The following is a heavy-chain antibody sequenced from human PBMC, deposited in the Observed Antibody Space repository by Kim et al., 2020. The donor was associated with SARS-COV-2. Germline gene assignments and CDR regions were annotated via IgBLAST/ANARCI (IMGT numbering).Heavy chain of an antibody. CDR1: GFTFSSYA. V-gene: IGHV3-23*01. CDR3: AKASYYYGSGSYYTFPDY. CDR2: ISGSGGST. D-gene: IGHD3-10*01. Sequence: GGSLRLSCAASGFTFSSYAMSWVRQAPGKGLEWVSAISGSGGSTYYADSVKGRFTISRDNSKNTLYLQMNSLRAEDTAVYYCAKASYYYGSGSYYTFPDYWGQGTLVTVSS. J-gene: IGHJ4*02.